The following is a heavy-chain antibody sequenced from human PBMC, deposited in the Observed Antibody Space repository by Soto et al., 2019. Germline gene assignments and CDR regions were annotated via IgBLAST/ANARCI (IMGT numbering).Heavy chain of an antibody. Sequence: QVQLQESGPGLVKPSQTLSLTCTVSGGSISSGDYYWSWIRQPPGKGLEWIGYIYYSGSTYYNPSLKSRVTISVDTSKNQFSLKLSSVTAADTAVYYCARDGGSNSSSPYYYYGMDVWGQGTTVTVSS. CDR2: IYYSGST. CDR3: ARDGGSNSSSPYYYYGMDV. J-gene: IGHJ6*02. D-gene: IGHD6-6*01. V-gene: IGHV4-30-4*01. CDR1: GGSISSGDYY.